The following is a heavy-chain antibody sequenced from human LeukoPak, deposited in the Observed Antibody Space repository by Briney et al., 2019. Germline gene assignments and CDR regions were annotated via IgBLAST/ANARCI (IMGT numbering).Heavy chain of an antibody. Sequence: SETLSLTCTVSGGSISSGSYYWSWIRQPAGKGLEWIGRTQTSGSTNYNPSLKSRVTILVDTSKNQFSLKLSSVTAADTAVYYCARVRDYYEPLSSDAFDIWGQGTMVTVTS. CDR3: ARVRDYYEPLSSDAFDI. J-gene: IGHJ3*02. CDR2: TQTSGST. D-gene: IGHD3-22*01. V-gene: IGHV4-61*02. CDR1: GGSISSGSYY.